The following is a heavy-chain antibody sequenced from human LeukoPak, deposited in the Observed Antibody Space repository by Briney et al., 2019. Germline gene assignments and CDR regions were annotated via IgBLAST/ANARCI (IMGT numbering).Heavy chain of an antibody. CDR2: ITGAADRT. V-gene: IGHV3-23*01. J-gene: IGHJ3*02. Sequence: PGGSLRLSRAASGFNFGIYAMSWVRQAPGGGLEWVSSITGAADRTYYADSLKGRFTISRDNSRNTVSLQMNNLRAEDTAIYYCAKYKGCGDDCFYLLAGVRNVFDIWGRGAMVTVSS. D-gene: IGHD2-21*02. CDR1: GFNFGIYA. CDR3: AKYKGCGDDCFYLLAGVRNVFDI.